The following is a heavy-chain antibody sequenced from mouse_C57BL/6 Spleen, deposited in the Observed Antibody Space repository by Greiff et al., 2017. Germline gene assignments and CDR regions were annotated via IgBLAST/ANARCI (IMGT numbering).Heavy chain of an antibody. Sequence: QVQLQQSGAELVRPGASVTLSCKASGYTFNDYEMHWVKQTPVHGLEWIGAIDPGNGGTAYNQKFKGKAILTADKSSSTAYMELRSLTSADSAVDYRTRYPDVWGTGTTVTVSS. CDR1: GYTFNDYE. V-gene: IGHV1-15*01. CDR2: IDPGNGGT. J-gene: IGHJ1*03. CDR3: TRYPDV.